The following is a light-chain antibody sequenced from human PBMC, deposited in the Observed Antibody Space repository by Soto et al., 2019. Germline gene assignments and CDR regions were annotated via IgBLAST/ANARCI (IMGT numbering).Light chain of an antibody. Sequence: DIQMTQSPSFLSASVGARVTITCRASQDISSFLAWYQHKPGKAPNLLTYAASTLQSGVPSRFSGSGSGTEFTLTISSLQPEDFATYYCQQLDSYPITFGQGTRLEIK. V-gene: IGKV1-9*01. CDR1: QDISSF. CDR3: QQLDSYPIT. J-gene: IGKJ5*01. CDR2: AAS.